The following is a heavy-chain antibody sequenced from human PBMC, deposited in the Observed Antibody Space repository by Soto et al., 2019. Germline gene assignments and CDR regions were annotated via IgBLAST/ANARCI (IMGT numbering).Heavy chain of an antibody. Sequence: ASVKVSCKASGYTFTGYYMHWVPQAPGQGLEWMGWINPNSGGTNYAQKFWGWVTMTRDTSISTAYMELSRLRSDDTSVYYCARNLYSGSYYDAFDIWFQGXMVTV. J-gene: IGHJ3*02. D-gene: IGHD1-26*01. CDR1: GYTFTGYY. V-gene: IGHV1-2*04. CDR2: INPNSGGT. CDR3: ARNLYSGSYYDAFDI.